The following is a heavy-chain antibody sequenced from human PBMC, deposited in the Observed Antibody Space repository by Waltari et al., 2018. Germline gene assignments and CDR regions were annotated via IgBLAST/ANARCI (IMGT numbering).Heavy chain of an antibody. J-gene: IGHJ4*02. CDR3: AXVDSSGYHYFEX. CDR1: GGSLTRYA. Sequence: QXQLXXSGAEVXKPGXSVKVSCKASGGSLTRYAISWVRQAPGQGLEWXGGIIXIFGTXNYAQKFQNRXTITADESTSTAYMELSXLRSEDTAXYXCAXVDSSGYHYFEXWGQGTLVTISS. V-gene: IGHV1-69*01. CDR2: IIXIFGTX. D-gene: IGHD3-22*01.